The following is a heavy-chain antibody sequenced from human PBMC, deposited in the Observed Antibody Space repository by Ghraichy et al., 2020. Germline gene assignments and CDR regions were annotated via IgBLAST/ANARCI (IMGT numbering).Heavy chain of an antibody. CDR2: IRSKANSYAT. CDR3: SRPAGKGITGTTAYYYNGLDV. Sequence: LSLTCAASGFTFSGSAMHWVRQASGKGLEWVGRIRSKANSYATAYAASVKGRFTFSRDDSKNTADLHINSLKTEDTAVYYCSRPAGKGITGTTAYYYNGLDVWGQGTTVTVSS. D-gene: IGHD1-20*01. V-gene: IGHV3-73*01. J-gene: IGHJ6*02. CDR1: GFTFSGSA.